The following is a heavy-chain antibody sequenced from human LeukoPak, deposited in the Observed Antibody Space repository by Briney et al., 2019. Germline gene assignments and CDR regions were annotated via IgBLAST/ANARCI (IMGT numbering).Heavy chain of an antibody. V-gene: IGHV1-2*02. J-gene: IGHJ4*02. CDR2: INPNSGGT. CDR3: ARDMNPRTITVIEVVTSPDY. Sequence: ASVKVSCKASGYTFTGYYMHWVRQAPGQGLEWMGWINPNSGGTNYAQKFQGRVTMTRDTSISTAYMELSRLRSDDTAVYYCARDMNPRTITVIEVVTSPDYWGQGTLVTVSS. D-gene: IGHD3-22*01. CDR1: GYTFTGYY.